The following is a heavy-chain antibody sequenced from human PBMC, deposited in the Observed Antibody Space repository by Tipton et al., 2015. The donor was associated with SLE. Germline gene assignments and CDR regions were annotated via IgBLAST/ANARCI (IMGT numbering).Heavy chain of an antibody. CDR2: IRSDGNTR. CDR3: GRGYDSSGFYVDY. D-gene: IGHD3-22*01. V-gene: IGHV3-30*02. J-gene: IGHJ4*02. Sequence: GSLRLSCAASGFTFSNYAMHWVRQAPGKGLEWVTYIRSDGNTRYYIDSVKGRFTISRDNSKNTLYVQMNSLRTDDTAIYYCGRGYDSSGFYVDYWGQGMLVTVSS. CDR1: GFTFSNYA.